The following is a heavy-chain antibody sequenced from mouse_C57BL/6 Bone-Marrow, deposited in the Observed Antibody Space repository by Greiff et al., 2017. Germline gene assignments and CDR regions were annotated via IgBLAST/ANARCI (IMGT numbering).Heavy chain of an antibody. J-gene: IGHJ1*03. CDR2: IFPGSGST. CDR1: GYTFTDYY. CDR3: AIYYYGSSYWYFDV. V-gene: IGHV1-75*01. D-gene: IGHD1-1*01. Sequence: QVQLQQSGPELVKPGASVKISCKASGYTFTDYYIHWVKQRPGQGLEWIGWIFPGSGSTYYNEKFKGKATLTVDKSSSTAYMLLSSLTSEDSAVYFCAIYYYGSSYWYFDVWGTGTTVTVSS.